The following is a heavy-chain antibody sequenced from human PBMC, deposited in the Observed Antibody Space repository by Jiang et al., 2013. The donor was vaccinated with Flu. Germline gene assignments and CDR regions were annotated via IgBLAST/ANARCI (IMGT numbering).Heavy chain of an antibody. Sequence: SGAEVKKPGASVKVSCKASGYTFTGYYMHWVRQAPGQGLEWMGWINPNSGGTNYAQKFQGWVTMTRDTSISTAYMELSRLRSDDTAVYYCARDISDIVVVGDAFDIWGQGTMVTVSS. J-gene: IGHJ3*02. CDR2: INPNSGGT. CDR1: GYTFTGYY. CDR3: ARDISDIVVVGDAFDI. V-gene: IGHV1-2*04. D-gene: IGHD2-15*01.